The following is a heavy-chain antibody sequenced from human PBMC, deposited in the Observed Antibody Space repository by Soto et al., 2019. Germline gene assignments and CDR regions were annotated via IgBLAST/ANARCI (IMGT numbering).Heavy chain of an antibody. CDR1: GFAFNKFG. D-gene: IGHD1-26*01. V-gene: IGHV3-30*18. CDR2: ISYDGSYQ. J-gene: IGHJ4*02. CDR3: AKGGEVGGVLGDH. Sequence: GGSLRLSCEASGFAFNKFGMHWVRQAPGKGLEWVAFISYDGSYQYYADSVQGRLTITRDNSMNTLNMQLNSLRREDTAVYYCAKGGEVGGVLGDHWGQGTLVTVPS.